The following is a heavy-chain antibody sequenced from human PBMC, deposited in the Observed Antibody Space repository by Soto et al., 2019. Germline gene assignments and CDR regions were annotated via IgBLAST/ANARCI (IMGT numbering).Heavy chain of an antibody. CDR2: LPYDGRDK. D-gene: IGHD4-17*01. CDR3: ARRFADYQFYFDS. Sequence: GGSLRLSCAASGFTLSSYAIRWVRQAPGQGLEWVAALPYDGRDKSYGKSVKGRFTISRDTSKNTVYLQMNNLRAEDTALYYCARRFADYQFYFDSWGQGTLVTVSS. CDR1: GFTLSSYA. J-gene: IGHJ4*02. V-gene: IGHV3-30*03.